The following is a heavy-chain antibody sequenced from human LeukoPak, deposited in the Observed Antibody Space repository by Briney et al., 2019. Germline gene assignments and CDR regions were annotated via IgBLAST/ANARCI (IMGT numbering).Heavy chain of an antibody. CDR2: IYYSGST. V-gene: IGHV4-59*08. Sequence: SETLSLTCTVSGYSISSGYYWGWIRQPPGKGLEWIGYIYYSGSTNYNPSLKSRVTISVDTSKNQFSLKLSSVAAADTAVYYCARPLWFGELGSFGYWGQGTLVTVSS. J-gene: IGHJ4*02. CDR1: GYSISSGYY. CDR3: ARPLWFGELGSFGY. D-gene: IGHD3-10*01.